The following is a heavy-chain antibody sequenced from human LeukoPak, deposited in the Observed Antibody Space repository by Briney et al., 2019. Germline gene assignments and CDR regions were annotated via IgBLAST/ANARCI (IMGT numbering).Heavy chain of an antibody. CDR1: GGSISSYY. J-gene: IGHJ4*02. V-gene: IGHV4-59*01. CDR3: ARGAGSGITARHDC. Sequence: PSETLSLTCTVSGGSISSYYWSWIRQPPGKGLEWIGYIYYSGSTNYNPSLKSRVTISVDTPKNQFSLKLSSVTAADTAIYYCARGAGSGITARHDCWGQGTLVTVSS. D-gene: IGHD6-6*01. CDR2: IYYSGST.